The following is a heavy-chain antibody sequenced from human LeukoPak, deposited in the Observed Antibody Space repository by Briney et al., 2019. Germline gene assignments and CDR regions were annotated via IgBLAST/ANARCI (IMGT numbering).Heavy chain of an antibody. J-gene: IGHJ4*02. Sequence: PGGSLRLSCAASGFTFSSYSMNWVRQAPGKGLEWVANMNRDGSDKYHVASVTGRFTISRDNAENSLYLQMNSLRAEDTAVYYCAKGCGRGVVDYWGQGTLVTVSS. CDR3: AKGCGRGVVDY. CDR2: MNRDGSDK. V-gene: IGHV3-7*01. D-gene: IGHD2-15*01. CDR1: GFTFSSYS.